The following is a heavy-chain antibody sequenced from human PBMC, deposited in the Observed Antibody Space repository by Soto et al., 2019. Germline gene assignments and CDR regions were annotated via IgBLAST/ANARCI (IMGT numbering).Heavy chain of an antibody. D-gene: IGHD3-10*01. CDR1: GYTLTELS. Sequence: ASVKVSCKVSGYTLTELSMHWARQAPGKGLEWMGGFDPEDGETIYAQKFQGRVTMTEDTSTDTAYMELSSLRSEDTAVYYCATYPLMDYGPHVDVFDIWGQGTMFTVSS. V-gene: IGHV1-24*01. CDR3: ATYPLMDYGPHVDVFDI. J-gene: IGHJ3*02. CDR2: FDPEDGET.